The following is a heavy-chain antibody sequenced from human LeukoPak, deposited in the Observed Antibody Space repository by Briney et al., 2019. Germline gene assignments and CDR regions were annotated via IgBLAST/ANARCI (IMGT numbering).Heavy chain of an antibody. CDR1: GYTFTGYY. Sequence: ASVKVSCKASGYTFTGYYMHWVRQAPGQGLEWMGWINPNSGGTNYAQKFQGRVTMTRDTSISTAYMELSRLRSDDTAVYYCASARYYYDSSGYYYSGLDAFDIWGQGTMVTVSS. V-gene: IGHV1-2*02. CDR2: INPNSGGT. D-gene: IGHD3-22*01. J-gene: IGHJ3*02. CDR3: ASARYYYDSSGYYYSGLDAFDI.